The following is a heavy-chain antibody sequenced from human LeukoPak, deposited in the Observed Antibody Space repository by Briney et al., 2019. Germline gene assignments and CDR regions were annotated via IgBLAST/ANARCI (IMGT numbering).Heavy chain of an antibody. CDR2: IYYSGST. CDR1: GGSISSYY. CDR3: ARSGGYDRPFDY. V-gene: IGHV4-59*01. D-gene: IGHD5-12*01. Sequence: SETLSLTCTVSGGSISSYYWSWIRQPPGKGLEWIGYIYYSGSTNYNPSLKSRVTISVDTSKNQFSLKLSSVIAADTAVYYCARSGGYDRPFDYWGQGTLVTVSS. J-gene: IGHJ4*02.